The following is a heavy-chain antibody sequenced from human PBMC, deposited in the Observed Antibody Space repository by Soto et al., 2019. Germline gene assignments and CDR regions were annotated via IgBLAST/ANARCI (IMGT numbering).Heavy chain of an antibody. CDR3: ARALPAYYYDSSGYFDY. J-gene: IGHJ4*02. CDR1: GGSFSGYY. Sequence: SETLSLTXAVYGGSFSGYYWSWIRQPPGKGLEWIGEINHSGSTNYNPSLKSRVTISVDTSKNQFSLKLSSVTAADAAVYYCARALPAYYYDSSGYFDYWGQGTLVTV. V-gene: IGHV4-34*01. D-gene: IGHD3-22*01. CDR2: INHSGST.